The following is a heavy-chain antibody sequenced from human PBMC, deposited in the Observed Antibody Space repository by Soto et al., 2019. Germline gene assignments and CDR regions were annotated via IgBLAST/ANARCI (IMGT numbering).Heavy chain of an antibody. J-gene: IGHJ5*02. V-gene: IGHV3-21*01. Sequence: EVQLVESGGGLVKPGGFLRLSCAASGFTFNTYDMNWVRQAPGKGLVWVSSITASSAYIYYADSVRGRITISRDNAKNSRFLQMHSLRSEDTAVYYCVRSGTARLLRHSWFDTWGQGTLVTVSS. CDR2: ITASSAYI. CDR3: VRSGTARLLRHSWFDT. D-gene: IGHD2-21*01. CDR1: GFTFNTYD.